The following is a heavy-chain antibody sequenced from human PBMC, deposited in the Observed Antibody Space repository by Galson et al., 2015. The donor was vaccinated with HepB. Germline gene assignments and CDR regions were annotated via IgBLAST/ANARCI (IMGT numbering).Heavy chain of an antibody. J-gene: IGHJ6*02. CDR3: ARGDYSSTLSGMGV. D-gene: IGHD6-13*01. CDR1: GYTFTSYG. CDR2: ISAYTGHT. V-gene: IGHV1-18*01. Sequence: SVKVSCKASGYTFTSYGVNWVRQAPGQGLEWMGWISAYTGHTTYAQKFQGRVTMTKDTSTSTAYMELKSLSSDDTAVYYCARGDYSSTLSGMGVWGQGTNVT.